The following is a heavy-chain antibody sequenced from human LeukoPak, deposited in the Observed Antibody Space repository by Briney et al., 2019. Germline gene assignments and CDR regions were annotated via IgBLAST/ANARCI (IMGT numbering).Heavy chain of an antibody. CDR3: AAGYNSGLAY. CDR1: GFTFSSYS. V-gene: IGHV3-21*01. D-gene: IGHD5-24*01. J-gene: IGHJ4*02. Sequence: GGSLRRSCAASGFTFSSYSMNWVRQAPGKGLEWVSSISSSSSYIYYADSVKGRFTISRDNAKNSLYLQMNSLRAEDTAVYYCAAGYNSGLAYWGQGTLVTVSS. CDR2: ISSSSSYI.